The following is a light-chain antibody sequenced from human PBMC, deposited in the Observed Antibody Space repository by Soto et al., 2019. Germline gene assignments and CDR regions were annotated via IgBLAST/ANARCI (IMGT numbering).Light chain of an antibody. CDR2: KAS. Sequence: DIQMTQSPSTLSASVGDRVTITCRASQSISSWLAWYQQKPGKAPKCLICKASGLESGFPSRFSGSGSGTDFTLTISSLQPDDFATYYCRQYDNSPWTFGQGTKGEIK. J-gene: IGKJ1*01. CDR1: QSISSW. CDR3: RQYDNSPWT. V-gene: IGKV1-5*03.